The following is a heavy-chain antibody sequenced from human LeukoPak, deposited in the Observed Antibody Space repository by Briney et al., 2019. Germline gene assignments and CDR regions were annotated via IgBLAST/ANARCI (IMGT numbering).Heavy chain of an antibody. CDR3: ARRGTSYYYYMDV. J-gene: IGHJ6*03. CDR1: GYSISSGYY. V-gene: IGHV4-38-2*01. D-gene: IGHD5-12*01. Sequence: SETLSLTCAVSGYSISSGYYWGWIRQPPGKGLEWIGSIYHSGSTYYNPSLKSRFTISVDTSKNQFSLKLSSVTAADTAVYYCARRGTSYYYYMDVWGKGTTVTVSS. CDR2: IYHSGST.